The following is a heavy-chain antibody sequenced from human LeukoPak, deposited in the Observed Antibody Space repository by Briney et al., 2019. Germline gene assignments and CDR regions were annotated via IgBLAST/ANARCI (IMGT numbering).Heavy chain of an antibody. CDR2: IRSKANSYAT. Sequence: GGSLRLSCAASGFTFSGSAMHWVRQASGKGLEWVGRIRSKANSYATAYAASVKGRFTISRDDSKNTAYLQMNGLKTEDTAVYYCVLRDAFDIWGQGTMVTVSS. CDR3: VLRDAFDI. CDR1: GFTFSGSA. J-gene: IGHJ3*02. D-gene: IGHD3-3*01. V-gene: IGHV3-73*01.